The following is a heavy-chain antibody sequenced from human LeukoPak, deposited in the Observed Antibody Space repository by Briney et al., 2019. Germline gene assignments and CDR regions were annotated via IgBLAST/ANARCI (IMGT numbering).Heavy chain of an antibody. CDR1: GFTFSSYW. Sequence: GGSLRLSCAASGFTFSSYWMSWVRQAPGKGLEWVANIKQDGSEKYYVDSVKGRFTISRDNAKNSLYLQMNSLRAEDTAVYYCARWPGYCSGGSCYRGGDYWGQGTLVTVSP. D-gene: IGHD2-15*01. CDR3: ARWPGYCSGGSCYRGGDY. J-gene: IGHJ4*02. V-gene: IGHV3-7*03. CDR2: IKQDGSEK.